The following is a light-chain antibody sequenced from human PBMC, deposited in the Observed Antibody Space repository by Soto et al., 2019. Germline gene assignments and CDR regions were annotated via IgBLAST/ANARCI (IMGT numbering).Light chain of an antibody. J-gene: IGKJ5*01. CDR3: MQALQTPA. Sequence: DIVMTQSPLSLPVTPGEPASISCRSSQSLLHSNGYNYLDWYLQKPGQSPQFLIYLGSNRASGVTDRFSGSGSGTDFTLKISRVEAEDVGVYYFMQALQTPACGQGTRLEIK. CDR1: QSLLHSNGYNY. V-gene: IGKV2-28*01. CDR2: LGS.